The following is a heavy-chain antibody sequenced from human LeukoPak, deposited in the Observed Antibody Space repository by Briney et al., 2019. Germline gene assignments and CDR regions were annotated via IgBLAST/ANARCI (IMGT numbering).Heavy chain of an antibody. J-gene: IGHJ6*02. V-gene: IGHV4-59*08. CDR1: GGSISSYY. Sequence: PPETRSLTCTVSGGSISSYYWTWIRQPPGKGLEFIGFIYYSGATNYNPSLKSRVTMSVDTSKNQLSLKLSSVTAADTAVYYCARRRITIFCMDVWGQGTTVTVSS. CDR2: IYYSGAT. D-gene: IGHD3-3*01. CDR3: ARRRITIFCMDV.